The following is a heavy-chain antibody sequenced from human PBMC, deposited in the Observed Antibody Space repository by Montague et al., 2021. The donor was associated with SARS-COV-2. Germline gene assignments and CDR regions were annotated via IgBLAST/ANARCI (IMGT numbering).Heavy chain of an antibody. D-gene: IGHD6-13*01. J-gene: IGHJ3*02. V-gene: IGHV4-39*01. CDR1: GGSISSSSYY. Sequence: SETLSLTCTVSGGSISSSSYYWGWIRQPPGKGLEWIGSIYYSGSXYYNPYLKSRVTISVDTSKNQFSLKLSSVTAADTAVYYCAGSPPGIAAAGTVAAFDIWGQGTMVTVSS. CDR3: AGSPPGIAAAGTVAAFDI. CDR2: IYYSGSX.